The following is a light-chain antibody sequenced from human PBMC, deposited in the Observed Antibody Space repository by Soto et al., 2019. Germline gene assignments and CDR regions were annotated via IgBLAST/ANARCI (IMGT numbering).Light chain of an antibody. J-gene: IGLJ1*01. CDR2: EVN. CDR1: SSDIGAYDY. Sequence: QSALTQPASLSGSPGQSITISCTGTSSDIGAYDYVSWFQQHPGKAPKLMISEVNNRPSGVSNRFSGSKSGNTAYLTIYGIQVEDEAEYFCVSFTTTSTHVFGNGTKVTVL. CDR3: VSFTTTSTHV. V-gene: IGLV2-14*01.